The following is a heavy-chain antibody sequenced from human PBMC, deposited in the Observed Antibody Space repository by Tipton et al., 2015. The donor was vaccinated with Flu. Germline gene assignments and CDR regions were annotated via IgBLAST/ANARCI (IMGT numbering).Heavy chain of an antibody. V-gene: IGHV4-38-2*01. CDR3: SRRDFCNYVSDPENWFDR. CDR1: GDSISSDYF. CDR2: IHRSGST. D-gene: IGHD3-16*01. J-gene: IGHJ5*02. Sequence: TLSLTCAVPGDSISSDYFWGWIRQPPGKGLEWIATIHRSGSTKYNPSLKSRVTISVDTSKNQFSLEMRSVTATDMAVYYCSRRDFCNYVSDPENWFDRWGQGILVKVSS.